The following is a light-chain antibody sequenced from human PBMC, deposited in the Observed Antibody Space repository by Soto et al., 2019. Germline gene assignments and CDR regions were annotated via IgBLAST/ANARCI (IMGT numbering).Light chain of an antibody. Sequence: DIQMTQSPSSLSASVGDRVTITCRASQGISNYLAWYQQKPGKVPKLLIYAASTLQSGLPSRFSGSGAGTDFTLAISSLQPEDVATYCCQKYNSAPRTFGQGTKVEIK. CDR3: QKYNSAPRT. CDR2: AAS. J-gene: IGKJ1*01. V-gene: IGKV1-27*01. CDR1: QGISNY.